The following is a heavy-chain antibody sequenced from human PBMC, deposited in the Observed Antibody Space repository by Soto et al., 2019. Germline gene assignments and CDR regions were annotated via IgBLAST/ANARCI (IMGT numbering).Heavy chain of an antibody. CDR2: IIPIFGTA. D-gene: IGHD2-15*01. V-gene: IGHV1-69*13. CDR1: GGTFSSYA. J-gene: IGHJ4*01. Sequence: SSVKVSCKASGGTFSSYAISWVRQAPGQGLEWMGGIIPIFGTANYAQKFQGRVTITADESTSTAYMELSSLRSEDTAVYYCVHHGGDPYSHDFGCQVMLVSVSS. CDR3: VHHGGDPYSHDF.